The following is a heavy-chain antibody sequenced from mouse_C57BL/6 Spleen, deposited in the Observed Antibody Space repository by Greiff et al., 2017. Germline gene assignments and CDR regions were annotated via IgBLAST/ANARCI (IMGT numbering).Heavy chain of an antibody. D-gene: IGHD2-4*01. CDR1: GYTFTGYW. J-gene: IGHJ3*01. V-gene: IGHV1-52*01. Sequence: VQLQQPGAELVRPGSSVKLSCTASGYTFTGYWMHWVKQRPIQGLEWIGNIDPSDSETHYNQKFKDKATVTVDKSSSTAYMQLSSLTSEDSAVXYCARGTDDYIAWFAYWGQGTLVTVSA. CDR3: ARGTDDYIAWFAY. CDR2: IDPSDSET.